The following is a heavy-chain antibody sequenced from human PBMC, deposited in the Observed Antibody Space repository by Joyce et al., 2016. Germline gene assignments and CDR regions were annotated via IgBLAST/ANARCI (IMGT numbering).Heavy chain of an antibody. J-gene: IGHJ6*02. CDR3: ARGGTSSDHYFFYTLDV. CDR2: LIPFFGAA. Sequence: QVLLVQSGAAVKRPGSSLRVSCKSSGGDFSNYTVNWVRQAPGQRLEWMGGLIPFFGAAKDAEDFQGRVPLTADQSTRTAYLELSSLTSADTAVYYCARGGTSSDHYFFYTLDVWGPGTTVIVSS. CDR1: GGDFSNYT. D-gene: IGHD1-14*01. V-gene: IGHV1-69*12.